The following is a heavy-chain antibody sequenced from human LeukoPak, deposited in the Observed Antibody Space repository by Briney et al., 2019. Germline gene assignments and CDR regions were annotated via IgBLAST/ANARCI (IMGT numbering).Heavy chain of an antibody. D-gene: IGHD2-2*01. CDR1: GCSISSYY. CDR3: ASDQLPQFDY. V-gene: IGHV4-4*07. J-gene: IGHJ4*02. CDR2: IYTSGST. Sequence: SETLSLTCSVSGCSISSYYWSWIRQPAGKGLEWIGRIYTSGSTNYNPSLKSRVTMSVDTSKNQFSLKLSSVTAADTAVYYCASDQLPQFDYWGQGTLVTVSS.